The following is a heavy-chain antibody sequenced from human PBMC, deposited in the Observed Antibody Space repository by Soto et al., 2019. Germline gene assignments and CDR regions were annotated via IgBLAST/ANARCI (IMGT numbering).Heavy chain of an antibody. CDR1: GGSITSGAYF. CDR2: ISYLGNT. V-gene: IGHV4-30-2*03. D-gene: IGHD3-22*01. J-gene: IGHJ4*02. CDR3: AGLYPYESSGYHLNF. Sequence: SETLSLTCANTGGSITSGAYFWTWIRQLPGKGLEWVGHISYLGNTYYNPSLGSRATISVDTSKNQFSLNLRSVTAADTAVFYCAGLYPYESSGYHLNFWGQGTLVTVSS.